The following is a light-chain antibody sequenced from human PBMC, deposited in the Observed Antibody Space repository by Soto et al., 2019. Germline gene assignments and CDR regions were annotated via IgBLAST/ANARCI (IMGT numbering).Light chain of an antibody. CDR3: QQYNNYSPT. J-gene: IGKJ1*01. CDR2: DAS. V-gene: IGKV1-5*01. Sequence: DIQMTQSPSTLSAYVGDRVTITCRASQSITNWVAWYQQKPGKAPKLLIYDASSLESGVPSRFCGGGSGTDFILTVSSLQPDDFATYYCQQYNNYSPTFGQGTKVEI. CDR1: QSITNW.